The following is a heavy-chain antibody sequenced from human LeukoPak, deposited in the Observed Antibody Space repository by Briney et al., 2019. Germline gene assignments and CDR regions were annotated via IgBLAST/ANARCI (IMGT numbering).Heavy chain of an antibody. V-gene: IGHV1-8*01. D-gene: IGHD3-10*01. CDR3: ARGRSVWFGELLNNY. CDR2: MNPNSGNT. J-gene: IGHJ4*02. Sequence: ASVKVSCKASGYTFTSDDINWVRQATGQGLEWMGWMNPNSGNTGYAQKFQGRVTMTRNTSISTAYMELSSLRSEDTAVYYCARGRSVWFGELLNNYWGQGTLVTVSS. CDR1: GYTFTSDD.